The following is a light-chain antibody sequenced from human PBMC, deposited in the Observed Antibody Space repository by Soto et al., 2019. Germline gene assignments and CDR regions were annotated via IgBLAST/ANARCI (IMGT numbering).Light chain of an antibody. J-gene: IGLJ2*01. CDR2: SNN. CDR1: SSNIGSNT. CDR3: AAWDDSLNGVA. V-gene: IGLV1-44*01. Sequence: QPVLTQPPSASGTPGQRVTISCSGSSSNIGSNTVNWYQQVPGTAPKLLIDSNNQRPSGVPDRFSGSKSGTSASLAISGLQSEDEADYYCAAWDDSLNGVAFGGGTKLTVL.